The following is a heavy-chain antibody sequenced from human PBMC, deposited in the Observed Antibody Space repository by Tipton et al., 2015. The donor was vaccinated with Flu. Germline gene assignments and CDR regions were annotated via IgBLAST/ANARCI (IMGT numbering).Heavy chain of an antibody. CDR1: GFTFSSYW. CDR3: ARDGISRPLGF. CDR2: IKPDGSED. V-gene: IGHV3-7*01. J-gene: IGHJ4*02. Sequence: GSLRLSCAASGFTFSSYWMSWVRQAPGKGVEWVANIKPDGSEDSYVDSVKGRFTISRDSAKNSLYLQINSLRVEDTAVYYCARDGISRPLGFWGQGTLVTVSS. D-gene: IGHD3-16*01.